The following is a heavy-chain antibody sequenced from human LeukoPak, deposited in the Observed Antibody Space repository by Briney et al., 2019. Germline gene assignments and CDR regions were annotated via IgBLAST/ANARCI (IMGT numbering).Heavy chain of an antibody. CDR1: GSSFTSYW. J-gene: IGHJ4*02. Sequence: GASLKISCKGSGSSFTSYWIGWVRQMPGKGLEWMGVIYPGDSDTRYSPSFQGQVTISADKSISTAYLQWSSLKASDTAMYYCARLPVVDFWSGVDYWGQGTLVTVSS. CDR3: ARLPVVDFWSGVDY. D-gene: IGHD3-3*01. CDR2: IYPGDSDT. V-gene: IGHV5-51*01.